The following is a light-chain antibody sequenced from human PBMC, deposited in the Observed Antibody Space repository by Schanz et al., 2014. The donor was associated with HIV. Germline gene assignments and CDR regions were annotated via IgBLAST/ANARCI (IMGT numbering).Light chain of an antibody. Sequence: EIVLTQSPGTLSLSPGEVGTLSCRASQSVRSDLAWYQQRPGQAPSLLIYGASTRATGVPARFSGRGSGTEFTLTISSLQSEDFAVYYCQQYNNWPPITFGQGTRLEIK. CDR2: GAS. CDR3: QQYNNWPPIT. CDR1: QSVRSD. J-gene: IGKJ5*01. V-gene: IGKV3-15*01.